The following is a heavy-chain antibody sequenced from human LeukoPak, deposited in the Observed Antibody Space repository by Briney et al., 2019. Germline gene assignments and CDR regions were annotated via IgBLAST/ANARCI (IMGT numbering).Heavy chain of an antibody. D-gene: IGHD4-17*01. CDR3: ARRVPGDYGNWFDP. Sequence: PSETLSLTCSVSGGSIDTTYWSWIRQPPGKGLEWIGSKSYSGSTHDNPSLKSRVTISVDTSKNQFSLKLSSVTAADTAVYYCARRVPGDYGNWFDPWGQGDQVTVSS. CDR1: GGSIDTTY. V-gene: IGHV4-59*05. J-gene: IGHJ5*02. CDR2: KSYSGST.